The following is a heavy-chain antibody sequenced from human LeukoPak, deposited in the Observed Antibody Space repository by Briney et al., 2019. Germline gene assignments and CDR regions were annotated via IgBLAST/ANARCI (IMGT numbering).Heavy chain of an antibody. Sequence: SETLSLTCAVYGGSFSGYYWSWIRQPPGKGLEWIGEINHSGSTNYNPSLKSRVTISVDTSKNQFSLKLSSVTAADTAVYYRAKLISGNPYYFDYWGQGTLVTVSS. CDR2: INHSGST. V-gene: IGHV4-34*01. D-gene: IGHD4-23*01. CDR1: GGSFSGYY. J-gene: IGHJ4*02. CDR3: AKLISGNPYYFDY.